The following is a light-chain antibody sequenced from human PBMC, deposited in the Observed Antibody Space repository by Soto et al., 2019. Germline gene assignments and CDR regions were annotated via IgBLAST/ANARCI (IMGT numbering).Light chain of an antibody. V-gene: IGKV3-20*01. CDR3: QQYGSSRGT. CDR2: GSS. Sequence: EIVLTQSPGTLSLSPGERATLSCRASQSVSSSYLAWYQQKPGQAPRLLIYGSSSRGTGIPDRFSGSGSGTDFTLTISSLEPEYFAVYYCQQYGSSRGTFGQGTKVEIK. CDR1: QSVSSSY. J-gene: IGKJ1*01.